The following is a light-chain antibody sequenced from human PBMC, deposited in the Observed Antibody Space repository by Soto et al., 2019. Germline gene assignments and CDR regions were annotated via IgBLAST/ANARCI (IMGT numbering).Light chain of an antibody. Sequence: DIQMTQSPSSVSASVGDRVTITCRASHGIISWLAWYQQKPGKAPKLLIYAASSLQSGVPSRFSGRGSGTDCTLTISSLQHEDFATYYCQQANSLRFTFGPWTKVDIK. CDR1: HGIISW. CDR3: QQANSLRFT. CDR2: AAS. V-gene: IGKV1-12*01. J-gene: IGKJ3*01.